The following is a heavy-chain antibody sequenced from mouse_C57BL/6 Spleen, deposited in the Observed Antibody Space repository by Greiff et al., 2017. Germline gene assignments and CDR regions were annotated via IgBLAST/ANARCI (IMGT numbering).Heavy chain of an antibody. CDR1: GFSFSDYG. CDR2: ISSGSSTI. D-gene: IGHD1-1*01. V-gene: IGHV5-17*01. Sequence: EVMLVESGGGLVKPGGSLKLSCAASGFSFSDYGMHWVRQSPGKGLEWVAYISSGSSTIYYADKVKGRFTISSDNAKNTLFLQMTSLRTEDKAMYYGACPGPRSSYNGYFDVWGTGTTVTVSS. CDR3: ACPGPRSSYNGYFDV. J-gene: IGHJ1*03.